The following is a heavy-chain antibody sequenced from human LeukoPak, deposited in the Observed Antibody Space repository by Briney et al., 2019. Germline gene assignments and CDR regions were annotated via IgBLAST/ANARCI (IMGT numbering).Heavy chain of an antibody. J-gene: IGHJ4*02. CDR1: GYTFTGYF. D-gene: IGHD1-14*01. Sequence: ASVKVSCKASGYTFTGYFMHWVRQAPGQGLEWMGWINPNIGATKYARKFQGRVTMTRDTSISTAYMELSRLRSDDTAVYYGARGQLTDDLDYWGQGTLVTVSS. CDR3: ARGQLTDDLDY. V-gene: IGHV1-2*02. CDR2: INPNIGAT.